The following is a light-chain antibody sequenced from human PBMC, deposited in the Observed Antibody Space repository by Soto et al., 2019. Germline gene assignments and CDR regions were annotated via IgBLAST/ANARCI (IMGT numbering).Light chain of an antibody. CDR2: AVS. Sequence: DIQMTQSPSSLSASVGARVTITCRASESIGSHLNWYQQKPGQAPKALIYAVSSLQSGIPSRFSGSGSGTDFTLTISSLQPEDFANYYCHQSYSAPQFIFGPGTKGNIK. CDR3: HQSYSAPQFI. CDR1: ESIGSH. V-gene: IGKV1-39*01. J-gene: IGKJ3*01.